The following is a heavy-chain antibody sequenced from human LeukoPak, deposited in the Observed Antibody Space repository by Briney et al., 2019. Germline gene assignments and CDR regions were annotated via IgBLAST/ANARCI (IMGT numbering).Heavy chain of an antibody. Sequence: GASVKVSCKSSGYTFTSYYIHWVRQAPGQGLEWMGIISPSGGGTGYARNFQGRVTMTRDTSTSTVYMELSSLRSEDTAVYFCARGGPQWLVLRKRFYFDSWGQGTLVTVSS. V-gene: IGHV1-46*01. CDR2: ISPSGGGT. D-gene: IGHD6-19*01. CDR1: GYTFTSYY. J-gene: IGHJ4*02. CDR3: ARGGPQWLVLRKRFYFDS.